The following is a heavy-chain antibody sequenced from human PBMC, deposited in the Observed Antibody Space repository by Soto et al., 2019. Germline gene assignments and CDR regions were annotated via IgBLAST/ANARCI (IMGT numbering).Heavy chain of an antibody. J-gene: IGHJ4*02. Sequence: ASGKVSCKASGYTFTTYSMHWVRQTPGHGLEWMGVINPSGGRTSYAQKFQGRVTMTRDTSTSTVHMELSNLRSEDTAVYFCARDGGYDVLTGHYVLLYYLDNWGLGTLVTVSS. V-gene: IGHV1-46*01. CDR3: ARDGGYDVLTGHYVLLYYLDN. D-gene: IGHD3-9*01. CDR1: GYTFTTYS. CDR2: INPSGGRT.